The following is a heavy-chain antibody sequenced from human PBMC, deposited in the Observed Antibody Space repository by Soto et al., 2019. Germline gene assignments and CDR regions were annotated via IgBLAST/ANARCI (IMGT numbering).Heavy chain of an antibody. V-gene: IGHV4-30-4*01. Sequence: QLQLQESGPGLVKPSQTLSINCTVSGGSISSGDYFWSWIRQSPGKALEWIEYISSIGSTYYNTSPKRRVSVPRDTNKNQFSLNLSYVTTTDTAVYYCARGQVISPYYFHGMDVWGQGTTVTVSS. CDR3: ARGQVISPYYFHGMDV. CDR1: GGSISSGDYF. D-gene: IGHD3-3*02. J-gene: IGHJ6*02. CDR2: ISSIGST.